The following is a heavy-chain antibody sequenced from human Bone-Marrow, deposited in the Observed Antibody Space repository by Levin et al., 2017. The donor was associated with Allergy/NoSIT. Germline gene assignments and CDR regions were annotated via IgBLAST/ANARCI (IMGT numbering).Heavy chain of an antibody. CDR1: GGTFSSYA. J-gene: IGHJ4*02. V-gene: IGHV1-69*13. CDR3: ARAEYYYDSSGHEYRPRRYYFDY. D-gene: IGHD3-22*01. CDR2: IIPIFGTA. Sequence: GASVKVSCKASGGTFSSYAISWVRQAPGQGLEWMGGIIPIFGTANYAQKFQGRVTITADESTSTAYMELSSLRSEDTAVYYCARAEYYYDSSGHEYRPRRYYFDYWGQGTLVTVSS.